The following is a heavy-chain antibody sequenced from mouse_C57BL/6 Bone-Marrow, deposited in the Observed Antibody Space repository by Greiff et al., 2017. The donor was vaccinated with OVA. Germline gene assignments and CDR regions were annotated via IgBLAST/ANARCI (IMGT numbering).Heavy chain of an antibody. CDR1: GFTFSSYG. J-gene: IGHJ4*01. V-gene: IGHV5-6*02. CDR2: ISSGGSYT. Sequence: EVMLVESGGDLVKPGGSLKLSCAASGFTFSSYGMSWVRQTPDQRLEWVATISSGGSYTYYPDSVKGRSTISRDNAKNTLYLQMSSLKSEDTAMYYCARRGEEYAMDYWGQGTSVTVSS. CDR3: ARRGEEYAMDY.